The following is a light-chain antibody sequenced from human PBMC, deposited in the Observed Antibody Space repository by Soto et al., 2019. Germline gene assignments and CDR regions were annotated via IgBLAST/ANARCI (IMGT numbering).Light chain of an antibody. CDR2: GAS. J-gene: IGKJ1*01. Sequence: EIVMTQSPATLSVSPGERATLSCRASQSVSSNLAWDQQKPGQAPRLLIYGASTRATGIPARFSGSGSGTEFTLTLSSLQSEDFAVYYCQQYNNWPGTFGQGTKVEIK. V-gene: IGKV3-15*01. CDR3: QQYNNWPGT. CDR1: QSVSSN.